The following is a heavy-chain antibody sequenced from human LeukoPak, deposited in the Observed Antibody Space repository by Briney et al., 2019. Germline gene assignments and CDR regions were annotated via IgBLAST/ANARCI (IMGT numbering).Heavy chain of an antibody. CDR1: GGSISSSSYY. Sequence: SETLSLTCTVSGGSISSSSYYWGWIRQPPGTGLEWIGSIYYTGSTYNNPSLKSRVTISLDTSKNQFSLKLSSVTAADTAVYYCARQSLEYSYGIDYWGQGTLVTVSS. CDR3: ARQSLEYSYGIDY. CDR2: IYYTGST. D-gene: IGHD5-18*01. V-gene: IGHV4-39*07. J-gene: IGHJ4*02.